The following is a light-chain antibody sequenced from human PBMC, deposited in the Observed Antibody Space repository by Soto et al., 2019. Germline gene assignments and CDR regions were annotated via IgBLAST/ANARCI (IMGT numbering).Light chain of an antibody. CDR3: QTWGTGIRV. CDR1: SGHSSYA. Sequence: QSVLTQSPSASASLGASVKLTCTLSSGHSSYAIAWHQQKPEKGPRYLMKVNSDGSHFKGDGIPDRFSGSSSGAECYLIISSLQSEDEADYYCQTWGTGIRVFGGGTKVTVL. V-gene: IGLV4-69*01. J-gene: IGLJ2*01. CDR2: VNSDGSH.